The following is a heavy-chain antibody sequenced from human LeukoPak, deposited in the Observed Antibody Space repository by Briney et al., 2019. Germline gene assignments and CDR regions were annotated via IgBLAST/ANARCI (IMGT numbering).Heavy chain of an antibody. V-gene: IGHV3-30*18. CDR2: ISYDGSHR. Sequence: GGSLRLSCAAFEFTFSTYGMHWAGHAPAMGLEWVALISYDGSHRYYADSVKGRFTISRDNSKNTLYLQMDSLRADDTAVYYCAEDLYCSSISCYGSIDYWGQGTLVTVSS. CDR1: EFTFSTYG. D-gene: IGHD2-2*01. J-gene: IGHJ4*02. CDR3: AEDLYCSSISCYGSIDY.